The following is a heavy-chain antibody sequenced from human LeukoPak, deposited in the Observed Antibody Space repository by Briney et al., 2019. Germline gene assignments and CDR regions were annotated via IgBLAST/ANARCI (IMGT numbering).Heavy chain of an antibody. J-gene: IGHJ5*02. CDR2: IYYSGGT. CDR3: ARGGAIAAAGKGNWFDP. D-gene: IGHD6-13*01. CDR1: GGSISSSSYY. Sequence: SETLSLTCTVSGGSISSSSYYWGWIRQPPGKGLEWIGSIYYSGGTYYNPSLKSRVTISVDTSKNQFSLKLSSVTAADTAVYYCARGGAIAAAGKGNWFDPWGQGTLVTVSS. V-gene: IGHV4-39*07.